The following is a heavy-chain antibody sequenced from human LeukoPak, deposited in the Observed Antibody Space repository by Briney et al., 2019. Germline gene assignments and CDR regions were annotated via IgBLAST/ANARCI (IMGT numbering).Heavy chain of an antibody. D-gene: IGHD6-13*01. CDR3: LVAAVGTRGDY. CDR1: GFTFSSYD. J-gene: IGHJ4*02. Sequence: GGSLRLSCAASGFTFSSYDMHWVRQATGKGLEWVSAIDIAGDTYYTDSVKGRFTISRENAKNSLYLQMNSLRAGDTAVYYCLVAAVGTRGDYWGQGTLVTVSS. CDR2: IDIAGDT. V-gene: IGHV3-13*01.